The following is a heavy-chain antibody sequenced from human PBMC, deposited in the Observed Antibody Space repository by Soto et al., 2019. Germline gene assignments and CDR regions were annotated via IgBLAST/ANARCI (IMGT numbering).Heavy chain of an antibody. J-gene: IGHJ4*02. V-gene: IGHV3-30-3*01. CDR3: ARDLDSSGWYDY. Sequence: QVQLVESGGGVVQPGRSLRLSCAASGFTFSSYAMHWVRQAPGKGLEWVAVISYDGSNKYYADSVKGRFTISRDNSKNPLYLQMNSLRAEDTAVYYCARDLDSSGWYDYWGQGTLVTVSS. CDR1: GFTFSSYA. CDR2: ISYDGSNK. D-gene: IGHD6-19*01.